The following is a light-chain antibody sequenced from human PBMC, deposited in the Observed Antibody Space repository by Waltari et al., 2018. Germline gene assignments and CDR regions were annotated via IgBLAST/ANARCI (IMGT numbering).Light chain of an antibody. CDR1: QSISKY. V-gene: IGKV3-20*01. CDR3: QHYVSLPAT. Sequence: EIVLTQSPYTLSFSPGESATLSCRASQSISKYLAWYQQKPGQAPRLLIYHASSRSTGIPDRFSGSGFGTDFSLTISRLEPEDFAVYYCQHYVSLPATFGQGTKLEIK. CDR2: HAS. J-gene: IGKJ1*01.